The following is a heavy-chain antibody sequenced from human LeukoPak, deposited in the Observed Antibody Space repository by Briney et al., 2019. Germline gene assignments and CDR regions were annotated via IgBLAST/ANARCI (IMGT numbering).Heavy chain of an antibody. CDR1: GFTFSSYG. CDR2: IRYDGSNK. CDR3: ANPKGYYDSSALIGGY. Sequence: GGSLRLSCAASGFTFSSYGMHWVRQAPGKGLEWVAFIRYDGSNKYYADSVKGRFTICRDNSKNTLYLQMNSLRAEDTAVYYCANPKGYYDSSALIGGYWGQGTLVTVSS. J-gene: IGHJ4*02. D-gene: IGHD3-22*01. V-gene: IGHV3-30*02.